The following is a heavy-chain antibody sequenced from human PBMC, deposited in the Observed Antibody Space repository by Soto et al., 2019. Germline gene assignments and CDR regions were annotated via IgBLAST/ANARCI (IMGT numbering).Heavy chain of an antibody. Sequence: QVQLVESGGGLVQPGGSLRLSCAASGFTFSDYYMSWIRQAPGKGLEWVSYISSSSSYTNYADSVKGRFTISRDNAKNSLYLQMNSLRAEDTAVYYCAIGRGSSLLDYWGQGTLVTVSS. V-gene: IGHV3-11*05. CDR3: AIGRGSSLLDY. D-gene: IGHD6-13*01. J-gene: IGHJ4*02. CDR1: GFTFSDYY. CDR2: ISSSSSYT.